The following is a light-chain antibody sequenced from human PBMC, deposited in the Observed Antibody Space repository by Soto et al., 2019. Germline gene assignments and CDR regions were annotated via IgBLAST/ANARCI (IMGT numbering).Light chain of an antibody. J-gene: IGKJ4*01. CDR2: RAS. Sequence: EIVLTQSPGTLSLSPGARATLSCRASQSVSSDYLAWYQQKPGQTPKVLIYRASSRATGIPDRFSGSGSGTDFTLTISRLETEDFAVYYGQQYGSSPLTFGGGTKVEI. CDR1: QSVSSDY. V-gene: IGKV3-20*01. CDR3: QQYGSSPLT.